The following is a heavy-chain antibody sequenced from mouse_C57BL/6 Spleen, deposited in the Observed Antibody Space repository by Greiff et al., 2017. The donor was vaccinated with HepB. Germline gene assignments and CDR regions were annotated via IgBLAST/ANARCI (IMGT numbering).Heavy chain of an antibody. CDR3: ARKAVTTDLGYFDY. Sequence: QVHVKQPGAELVKPGASVKMSCKASGYTFTSYWITWVKQRPGQGLEWIGDIYPGSGSTNYNEKFKSKATLTVDTSSSTAYMQLSSLTSEDSAVYYCARKAVTTDLGYFDYWGQGTTLTVSS. CDR1: GYTFTSYW. V-gene: IGHV1-55*01. CDR2: IYPGSGST. D-gene: IGHD1-1*01. J-gene: IGHJ2*01.